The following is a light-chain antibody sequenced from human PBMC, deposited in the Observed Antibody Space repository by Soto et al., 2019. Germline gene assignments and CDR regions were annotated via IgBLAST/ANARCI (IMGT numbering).Light chain of an antibody. Sequence: EIVLTQSPGTLSLSPGERATLSCRASQSVSSSYLAWYQQKPGQAPRLLIYGASSRATGIPDRFSGSGSGTDFTLTISRLEPEDFAVYYCQQYGRSPRTFGHGTQLDIK. V-gene: IGKV3-20*01. CDR2: GAS. J-gene: IGKJ1*01. CDR1: QSVSSSY. CDR3: QQYGRSPRT.